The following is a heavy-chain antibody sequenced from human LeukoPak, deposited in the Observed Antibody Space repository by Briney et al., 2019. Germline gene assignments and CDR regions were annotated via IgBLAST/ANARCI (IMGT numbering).Heavy chain of an antibody. CDR1: GGSISSSSYY. CDR2: IYYSRST. J-gene: IGHJ4*02. V-gene: IGHV4-39*01. D-gene: IGHD6-6*01. Sequence: SETLSLTCTVSGGSISSSSYYWGWIRQPPGKGLEWIGSIYYSRSTYYNPSLKSRVTISVDTSKNQFSLKLSSVTAADTAVYYCASQDLIAARPRDYWGQGTLVTVSS. CDR3: ASQDLIAARPRDY.